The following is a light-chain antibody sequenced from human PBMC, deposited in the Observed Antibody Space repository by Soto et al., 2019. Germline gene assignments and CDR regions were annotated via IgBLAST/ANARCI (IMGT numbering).Light chain of an antibody. V-gene: IGLV2-14*01. CDR2: EVS. CDR3: SSYTSSNTVV. J-gene: IGLJ2*01. Sequence: QSALTQPASVSGSPGQSITISCTGTSSDVGGYNYVSWYQQHPGKAPKLMIYEVSYRPSGVSNRFSGSKSGNTASLTISGLQAEDEADYYCSSYTSSNTVVFGGGTQLTVL. CDR1: SSDVGGYNY.